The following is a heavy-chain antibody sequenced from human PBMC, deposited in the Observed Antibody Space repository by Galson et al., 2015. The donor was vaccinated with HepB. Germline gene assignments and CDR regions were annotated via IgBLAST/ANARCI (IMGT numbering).Heavy chain of an antibody. D-gene: IGHD3-22*01. CDR2: ISGSGVST. CDR1: GFALDDYA. Sequence: SLRLSCAASGFALDDYAMHWVRQAPGKGLEWVSSISGSGVSTYYADSVKGRFTISRDNAKNTLYLQMNSLRAEDTAVYYCAKDQSSYSYDSSCYRAGSAYWGQATQITASS. CDR3: AKDQSSYSYDSSCYRAGSAY. J-gene: IGHJ4*02. V-gene: IGHV3-23*01.